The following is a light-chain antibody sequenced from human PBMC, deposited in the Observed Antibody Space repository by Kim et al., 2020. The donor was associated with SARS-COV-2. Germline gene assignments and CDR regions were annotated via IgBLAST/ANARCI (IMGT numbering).Light chain of an antibody. CDR3: SSYTSSSTYV. J-gene: IGLJ1*01. V-gene: IGLV2-18*02. CDR1: SSDVGSYNR. Sequence: GQSATISCTGTSSDVGSYNRVSWYQQPPGTAPKLMIYEVNNRPSGVPDRFCGSKSGNTASLTISGLQAEDEADYYCSSYTSSSTYVFGTGTKVTVL. CDR2: EVN.